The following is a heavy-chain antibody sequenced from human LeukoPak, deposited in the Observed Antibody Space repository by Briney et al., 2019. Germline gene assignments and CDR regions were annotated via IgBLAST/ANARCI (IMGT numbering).Heavy chain of an antibody. Sequence: SETLSLTCTVSGGSISSYYWSWIRQPPGKGLEWIGYIYYSGSANYNPSLKSRVTISVDTSKNQFSLKLSSVTAADTAVYYCARESIGYCTNGVCYTSGWFDPWGQGTLVTVSS. CDR1: GGSISSYY. V-gene: IGHV4-59*01. CDR3: ARESIGYCTNGVCYTSGWFDP. D-gene: IGHD2-8*01. CDR2: IYYSGSA. J-gene: IGHJ5*02.